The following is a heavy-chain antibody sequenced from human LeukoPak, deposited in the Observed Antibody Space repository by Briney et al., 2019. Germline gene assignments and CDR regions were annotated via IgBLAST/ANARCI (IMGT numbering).Heavy chain of an antibody. V-gene: IGHV1-69*05. CDR3: ARTDSGSYYSHLDY. CDR1: GGTLSSYA. Sequence: SVKVSCKASGGTLSSYAISWVRQAPGQGLEWMGGIIPIFGTANYAQKFQGRVTITTDESTSTAYMELSSLRSEDTAVYYCARTDSGSYYSHLDYWGQGTLVTVSS. CDR2: IIPIFGTA. J-gene: IGHJ4*02. D-gene: IGHD1-26*01.